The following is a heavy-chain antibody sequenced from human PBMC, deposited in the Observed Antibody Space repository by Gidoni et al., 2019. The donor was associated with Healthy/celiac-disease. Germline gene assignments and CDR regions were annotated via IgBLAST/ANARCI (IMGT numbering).Heavy chain of an antibody. V-gene: IGHV5-10-1*03. D-gene: IGHD3-9*01. J-gene: IGHJ4*02. CDR3: ARHELRLRYFDWSPGH. Sequence: EVQLVQSGAEVKKPGESLRISCKGYGYSFTSYWISWVRQMPGKGLEWMGRIDPSDSYTNYSPSFQGHVTISADKSISTAYLQWSSLKASDTAMYYCARHELRLRYFDWSPGHWGQGTLVTVSS. CDR1: GYSFTSYW. CDR2: IDPSDSYT.